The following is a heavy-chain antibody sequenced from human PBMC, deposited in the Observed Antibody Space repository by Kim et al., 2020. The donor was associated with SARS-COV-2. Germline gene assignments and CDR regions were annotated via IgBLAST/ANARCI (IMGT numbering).Heavy chain of an antibody. V-gene: IGHV4-34*01. Sequence: NPSLKSRVTISVDTSKNQFSLKLSSVTAADTAVYYCARDSTGPPTLAFDYWGQGTLVTVSS. CDR3: ARDSTGPPTLAFDY. J-gene: IGHJ4*02. D-gene: IGHD4-17*01.